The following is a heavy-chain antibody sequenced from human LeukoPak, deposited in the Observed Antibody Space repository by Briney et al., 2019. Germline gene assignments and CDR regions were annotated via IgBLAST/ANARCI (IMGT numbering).Heavy chain of an antibody. CDR1: GYTFTGYY. CDR3: ARSKPYGSGSYYLDAFDI. D-gene: IGHD3-10*01. Sequence: ASVKGSCKASGYTFTGYYMHWVRQAPGQGLEWMGLINPNSGGTHFAQRIQGKVTMTRDTSISTAYLELSRLRSDDIAVYYCARSKPYGSGSYYLDAFDIWGQGTMVTVSS. CDR2: INPNSGGT. V-gene: IGHV1-2*02. J-gene: IGHJ3*02.